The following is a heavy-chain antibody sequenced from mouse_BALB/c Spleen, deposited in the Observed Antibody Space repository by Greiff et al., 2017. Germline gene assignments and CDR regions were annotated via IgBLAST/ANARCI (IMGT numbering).Heavy chain of an antibody. Sequence: EVKVVESGGGLVKLGGSLKLSCAASGFTFSSYYMSWVRQTPEKRLELVAAINSNGGSTYYPDTVKGRFTISRDNAKNTLYLQMSSLKSEDTALYYCARHGWYYAMDYWGQGTSVTVSS. J-gene: IGHJ4*01. CDR3: ARHGWYYAMDY. CDR2: INSNGGST. D-gene: IGHD2-3*01. CDR1: GFTFSSYY. V-gene: IGHV5-6-2*01.